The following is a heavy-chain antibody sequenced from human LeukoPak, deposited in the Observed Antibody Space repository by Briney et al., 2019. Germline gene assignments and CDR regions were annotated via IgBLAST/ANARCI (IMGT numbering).Heavy chain of an antibody. CDR1: GFTFSTYA. V-gene: IGHV3-30*02. J-gene: IGHJ3*02. Sequence: GGSLRLSCAASGFTFSTYAMHWVRQAPGKGLEWVAFIRYDGSNKYYADSVKGRFTISRDNSKNTLYLQMNSLRAEDTAMYYCARAAKYYDILTGYYTGAFDIWGQGTMVTVSS. CDR3: ARAAKYYDILTGYYTGAFDI. D-gene: IGHD3-9*01. CDR2: IRYDGSNK.